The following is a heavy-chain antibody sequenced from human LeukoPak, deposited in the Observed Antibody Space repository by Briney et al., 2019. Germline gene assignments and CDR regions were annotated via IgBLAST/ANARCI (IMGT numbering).Heavy chain of an antibody. CDR1: GFPFSSYW. CDR2: IKQDGSEI. CDR3: ARAMDV. V-gene: IGHV3-7*01. Sequence: PGGSLRLSCAASGFPFSSYWMHWVRQAPGKGLEWVATIKQDGSEIYYVDSVKGRFTISRDNAKNSLYLQMNSLRAEDTAVYYCARAMDVWGKGTTVTVSS. J-gene: IGHJ6*03.